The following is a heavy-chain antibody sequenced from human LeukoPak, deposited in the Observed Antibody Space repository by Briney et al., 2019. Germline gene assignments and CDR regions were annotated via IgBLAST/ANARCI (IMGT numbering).Heavy chain of an antibody. CDR2: INPNSGDT. V-gene: IGHV1-2*02. Sequence: ASVKVSCKASGYTFTSYGISWVRQAPGQGLEWIGWINPNSGDTNYAQKFQDRVTMTRDTSISTAYMELSRLRSDDTAVYYCARDRYLAVAGRDWFDPWGQGTLVTVSS. CDR3: ARDRYLAVAGRDWFDP. CDR1: GYTFTSYG. J-gene: IGHJ5*02. D-gene: IGHD6-19*01.